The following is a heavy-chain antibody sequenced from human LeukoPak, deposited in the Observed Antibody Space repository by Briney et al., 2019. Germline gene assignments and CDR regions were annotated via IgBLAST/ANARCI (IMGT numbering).Heavy chain of an antibody. CDR1: GFTFSSYA. V-gene: IGHV3-23*01. Sequence: GGSLRLSCAASGFTFSSYAMSWVRQAPGKGLEWASAISGGGGSTYYADSVKGRFTISRDNSKNTLYLQMNSLRAEDTAVYYCAKDGGYCSSTSCSGGDFDYWGQGTLVTVSS. D-gene: IGHD2-2*01. CDR2: ISGGGGST. CDR3: AKDGGYCSSTSCSGGDFDY. J-gene: IGHJ4*02.